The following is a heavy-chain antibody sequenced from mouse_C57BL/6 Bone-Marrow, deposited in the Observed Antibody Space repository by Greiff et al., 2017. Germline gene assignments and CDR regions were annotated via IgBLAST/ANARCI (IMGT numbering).Heavy chain of an antibody. CDR3: ARYSSGYEAWFAY. D-gene: IGHD3-2*02. CDR2: IYPGSGST. V-gene: IGHV1-55*01. CDR1: GYTFTSYW. Sequence: QVQLQQPGAELVKPGASVKMSCKASGYTFTSYWITWVKQRPGQGLEWIGDIYPGSGSTNYNEKFKSKDTLTVDTSSSTAYMQLSSLTSEDSAVYYCARYSSGYEAWFAYWGQGTLVTVSA. J-gene: IGHJ3*01.